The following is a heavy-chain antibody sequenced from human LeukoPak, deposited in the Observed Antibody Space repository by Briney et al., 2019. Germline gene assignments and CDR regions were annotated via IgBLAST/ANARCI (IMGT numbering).Heavy chain of an antibody. D-gene: IGHD3-22*01. CDR3: ARDSYDSSGYFSQDAFDI. J-gene: IGHJ3*02. CDR1: GGTFSSYA. Sequence: SVKVSCKASGGTFSSYAISWVRQAPGQGLEWMGGIIPIFGTANYAQKFQGRVTISTDESTSTAYMELSSLRSEDTAVYYCARDSYDSSGYFSQDAFDIWGQGTMVTVSS. CDR2: IIPIFGTA. V-gene: IGHV1-69*05.